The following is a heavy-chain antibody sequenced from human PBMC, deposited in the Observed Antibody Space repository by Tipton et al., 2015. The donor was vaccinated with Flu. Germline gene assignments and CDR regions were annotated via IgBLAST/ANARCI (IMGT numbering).Heavy chain of an antibody. CDR1: GGSISSGSYY. D-gene: IGHD3-22*01. CDR2: IYTSGST. Sequence: LRLSCTVSGGSISSGSYYWSWIRQPAGKGLEWIGRIYTSGSTNYNPSLKSRATISVDTSKNQFSLKLSSVTAADTAVYYCAREGDSSGHDAFYIWGQGKMVTVSS. CDR3: AREGDSSGHDAFYI. J-gene: IGHJ3*02. V-gene: IGHV4-61*02.